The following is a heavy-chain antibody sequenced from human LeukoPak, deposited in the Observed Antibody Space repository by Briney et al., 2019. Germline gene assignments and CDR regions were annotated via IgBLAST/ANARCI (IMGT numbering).Heavy chain of an antibody. CDR2: IKQDGSEK. CDR3: ARDVGATFGRAVLNDY. J-gene: IGHJ4*02. V-gene: IGHV3-7*01. D-gene: IGHD1-26*01. Sequence: PGGSLRLSCAASGFTFSSYWMSWVRQAPGKGLEWVANIKQDGSEKYYVDSVKGRFTISRDNAKNSLYLQMNSLRAEDTAVYYCARDVGATFGRAVLNDYWGQGTLVTVSS. CDR1: GFTFSSYW.